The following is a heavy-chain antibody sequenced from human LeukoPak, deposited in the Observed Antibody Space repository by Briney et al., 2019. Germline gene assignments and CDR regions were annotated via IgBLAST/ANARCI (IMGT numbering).Heavy chain of an antibody. V-gene: IGHV1-69*05. CDR3: ARGPDDSGGYYYPY. J-gene: IGHJ4*02. D-gene: IGHD3-22*01. CDR1: GGTFSSYA. CDR2: IIPIFGTA. Sequence: GASVKVSCKASGGTFSSYAISWVRQAPGQGLEWMGGIIPIFGTANYAQKFQGRVTMTRDTSTSTVYMELSSLRSEDTAVYYCARGPDDSGGYYYPYWGQGTLVTVSS.